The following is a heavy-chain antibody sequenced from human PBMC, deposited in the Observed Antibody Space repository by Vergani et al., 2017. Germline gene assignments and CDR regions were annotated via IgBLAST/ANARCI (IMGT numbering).Heavy chain of an antibody. CDR1: GFTFSNAW. D-gene: IGHD3-10*01. V-gene: IGHV3-15*01. Sequence: EVQLVESGGGLVKPGGSLRLSCAASGFTFSNAWMSWVRQAPGKGLEWVGRIKSKTDGGTTDYAAPVKGRFTISRYDSKNTLYLQMNSLKTEDTAVYYCTTDPPYGSGSYYINFDYWGQGTLVTVSS. CDR3: TTDPPYGSGSYYINFDY. J-gene: IGHJ4*02. CDR2: IKSKTDGGTT.